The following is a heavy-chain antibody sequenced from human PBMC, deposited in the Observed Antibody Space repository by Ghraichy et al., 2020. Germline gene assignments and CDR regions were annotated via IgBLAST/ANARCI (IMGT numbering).Heavy chain of an antibody. V-gene: IGHV1-18*01. D-gene: IGHD3-22*01. CDR2: ISAYNGNT. CDR3: ARVETYYYDSSGYYDAFDI. Sequence: ASVKVSCKASGYTFTSYGISWVRQAPGQGLERMGWISAYNGNTNYAQKLQGRVTMTTDTSTSTAYMELRSLRSDDTAVYYCARVETYYYDSSGYYDAFDIWGQGTMVTVSS. CDR1: GYTFTSYG. J-gene: IGHJ3*02.